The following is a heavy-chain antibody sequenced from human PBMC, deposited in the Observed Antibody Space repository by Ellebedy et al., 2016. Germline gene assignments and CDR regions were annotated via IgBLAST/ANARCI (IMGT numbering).Heavy chain of an antibody. V-gene: IGHV3-23*01. Sequence: GGSLRLXCATSGLPFRNFFMSWVRQTPGKGLEWVSTISGDGRSTYFADSVKGRFSISRDNLRSILFLQMNNLRADDTAVYYCRHGHYADYWGQGTLVTVSS. CDR2: ISGDGRST. D-gene: IGHD3/OR15-3a*01. CDR1: GLPFRNFF. CDR3: RHGHYADY. J-gene: IGHJ4*02.